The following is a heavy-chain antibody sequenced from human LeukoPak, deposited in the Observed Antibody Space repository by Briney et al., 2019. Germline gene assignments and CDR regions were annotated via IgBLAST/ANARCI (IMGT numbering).Heavy chain of an antibody. V-gene: IGHV3-49*03. CDR1: GFTFGDYG. Sequence: GGSLRLSCTSSGFTFGDYGMSWFRQAPGKGLEWVAFIRGKAYGETTEEAASVKGRFIISRDDSKSIAYLQMNSLTTEDTAVYYCTKYSGRIDYWGQGTLVTVSS. D-gene: IGHD5-18*01. J-gene: IGHJ4*02. CDR2: IRGKAYGETT. CDR3: TKYSGRIDY.